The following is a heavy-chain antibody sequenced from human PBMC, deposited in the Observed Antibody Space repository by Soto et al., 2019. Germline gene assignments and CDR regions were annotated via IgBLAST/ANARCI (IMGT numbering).Heavy chain of an antibody. V-gene: IGHV1-69*02. CDR2: IIPILGIA. CDR1: GGTFSSYT. J-gene: IGHJ4*02. CDR3: ASGLTMVRGVITIDY. D-gene: IGHD3-10*01. Sequence: ASVKVSCKASGGTFSSYTISWVRQAPGQGLEWMGRIIPILGIANYAQKFQGRVTITADKSTSTAYMELSSLRSEDTAVYYCASGLTMVRGVITIDYWGQGTLVTVSS.